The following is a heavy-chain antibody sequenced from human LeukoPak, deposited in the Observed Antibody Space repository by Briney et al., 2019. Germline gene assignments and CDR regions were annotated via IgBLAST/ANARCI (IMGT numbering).Heavy chain of an antibody. J-gene: IGHJ4*02. CDR1: GYTFTSCA. CDR3: ARVVVRDANNYKDY. D-gene: IGHD5-24*01. Sequence: GASVKVSCKASGYTFTSCAISWVRQAPGQGLEWMGWIHPNSGGTNYAQKFQGRVTMTRDTSISTAYLDLSRLRSDDTAVYYCARVVVRDANNYKDYWGQGTLVTVSS. CDR2: IHPNSGGT. V-gene: IGHV1-2*02.